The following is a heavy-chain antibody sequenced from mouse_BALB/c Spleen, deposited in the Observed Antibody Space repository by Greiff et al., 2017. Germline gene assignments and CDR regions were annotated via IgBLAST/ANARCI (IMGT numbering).Heavy chain of an antibody. D-gene: IGHD1-1*01. Sequence: EVKVVESGGDLVKPGGSLKLSCAASGFTFSSYGMSWVRQTPDKRLEWVATISSGGSYTYYPDSVKGRFTISRDNAKNTLYLQMSSLKSEDTAMYYCARATVVVLYWYFDVWGAGTTVTVSS. V-gene: IGHV5-6*01. CDR3: ARATVVVLYWYFDV. J-gene: IGHJ1*01. CDR2: ISSGGSYT. CDR1: GFTFSSYG.